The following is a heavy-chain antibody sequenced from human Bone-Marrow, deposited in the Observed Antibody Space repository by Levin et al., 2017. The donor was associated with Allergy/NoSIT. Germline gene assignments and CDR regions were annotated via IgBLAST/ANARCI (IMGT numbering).Heavy chain of an antibody. Sequence: PGGSLRLSCVASGFSFSTYAMGWVRQAPGKGLEWVSSLSGSGDTTYNADSVKGRFAISRDNSKNTLFLQMSSLRVEDTALYYCAKSGSAGPYDAFDIWGQGTMVTVSS. CDR2: LSGSGDTT. CDR3: AKSGSAGPYDAFDI. D-gene: IGHD3-10*01. V-gene: IGHV3-23*01. CDR1: GFSFSTYA. J-gene: IGHJ3*02.